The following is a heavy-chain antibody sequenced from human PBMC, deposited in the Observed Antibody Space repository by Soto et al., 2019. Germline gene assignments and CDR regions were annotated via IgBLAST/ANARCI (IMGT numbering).Heavy chain of an antibody. Sequence: KPSETLSLTCTVSGGSISSYYWSWIRQPPGKGLEWIGYIYYSGSTNYNPSLKSRVTISVDTSKNQFSLKLSSVTAADTAVYYCARTYYDILTGYYAFDIWGQGTMVTVSS. V-gene: IGHV4-59*01. CDR2: IYYSGST. D-gene: IGHD3-9*01. J-gene: IGHJ3*02. CDR1: GGSISSYY. CDR3: ARTYYDILTGYYAFDI.